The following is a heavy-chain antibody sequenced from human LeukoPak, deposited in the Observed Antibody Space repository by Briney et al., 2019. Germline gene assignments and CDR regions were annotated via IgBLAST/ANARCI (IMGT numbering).Heavy chain of an antibody. D-gene: IGHD6-13*01. CDR3: ARERIAAAATSADY. Sequence: ASVKVSCKASGYTFTGYYMHWVRQAPSQPLEWMGWINPNSGGTNYAQKFQGRVTMTRDTSISTAYMELSRLRSDDTAVYYCARERIAAAATSADYWGQGTLVTVSS. CDR2: INPNSGGT. J-gene: IGHJ4*02. CDR1: GYTFTGYY. V-gene: IGHV1-2*02.